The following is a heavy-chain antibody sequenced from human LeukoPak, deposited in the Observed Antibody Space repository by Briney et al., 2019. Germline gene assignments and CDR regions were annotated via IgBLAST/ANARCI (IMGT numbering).Heavy chain of an antibody. Sequence: GGSLKLSWAASGFTFSSYEMNWVRQAPGKGLELVSYISSSGSTIYYADSVKGRFTISRDNAKNSLYLQMNSLRAEDTAVYYCARDYGDYVVDYWGQGTLVTVSS. CDR3: ARDYGDYVVDY. J-gene: IGHJ4*02. CDR1: GFTFSSYE. D-gene: IGHD4-17*01. CDR2: ISSSGSTI. V-gene: IGHV3-48*03.